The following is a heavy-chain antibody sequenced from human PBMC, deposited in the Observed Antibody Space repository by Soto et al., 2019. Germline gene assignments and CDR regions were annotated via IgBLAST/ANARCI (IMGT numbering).Heavy chain of an antibody. CDR3: ARVRGGRKVYATYYFDY. V-gene: IGHV1-18*01. CDR1: VYTFTSYG. J-gene: IGHJ4*02. CDR2: ISAYNGNT. D-gene: IGHD2-8*01. Sequence: GASVKVSCPASVYTFTSYGISWLRQAPGQGLEWMGWISAYNGNTNYAQKLQGRVTMTTDTSTSTAYMELRSLRSDDTAVYYCARVRGGRKVYATYYFDYWGQGTLVTVSS.